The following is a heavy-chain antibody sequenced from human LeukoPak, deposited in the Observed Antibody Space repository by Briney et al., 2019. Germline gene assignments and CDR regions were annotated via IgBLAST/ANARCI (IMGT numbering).Heavy chain of an antibody. CDR2: INPNSGGT. V-gene: IGHV1-2*02. Sequence: ASVKVSCKASGYTFTGYHMHWVRQAPGQGLEWMGWINPNSGGTNYAQKFQGRVTMTRDTSISTAYMELSRLRSDDTAVYYCAKQDDILTGYYPIAPLDYWGQGTLVTVSS. J-gene: IGHJ4*02. D-gene: IGHD3-9*01. CDR1: GYTFTGYH. CDR3: AKQDDILTGYYPIAPLDY.